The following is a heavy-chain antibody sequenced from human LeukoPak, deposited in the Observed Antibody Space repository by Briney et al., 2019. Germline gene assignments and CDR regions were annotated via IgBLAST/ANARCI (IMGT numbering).Heavy chain of an antibody. Sequence: GRSLRLSCAASGFTFSSYAMHWVRQAPGKGLEWVAVISYDGSNKYYADSVKGRFTISRDNSKNTLYLQINSLRAEDTAVYYRAREPWDTAMAESYGKDVWGQGTTVTVSS. D-gene: IGHD5-18*01. J-gene: IGHJ6*02. V-gene: IGHV3-30-3*01. CDR3: AREPWDTAMAESYGKDV. CDR2: ISYDGSNK. CDR1: GFTFSSYA.